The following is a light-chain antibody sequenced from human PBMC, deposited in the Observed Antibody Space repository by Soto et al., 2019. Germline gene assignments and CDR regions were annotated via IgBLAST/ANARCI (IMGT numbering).Light chain of an antibody. CDR1: QGISSY. V-gene: IGKV1-9*01. CDR2: AAS. CDR3: QQLNSYSFT. J-gene: IGKJ4*01. Sequence: DIQLTQSPSFLSASVGDRVTITCRASQGISSYLAWYQQKPGKAPKLLIYAASTLQSGVPSRFSGSGSGTEFTLTISSLQPEDFATYYCQQLNSYSFTFGGGNKVEIK.